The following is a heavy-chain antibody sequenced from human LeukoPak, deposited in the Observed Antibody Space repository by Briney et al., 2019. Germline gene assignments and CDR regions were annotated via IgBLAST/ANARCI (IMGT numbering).Heavy chain of an antibody. CDR3: ARDGIIAAAGNYFDY. CDR2: IWYDGSNK. D-gene: IGHD6-13*01. J-gene: IGHJ4*02. CDR1: GFTFSSYG. V-gene: IGHV3-33*01. Sequence: GGSLRLSCAASGFTFSSYGMHWVRQAPGKGLEWVAVIWYDGSNKYYADSVKGRFTISRGNSKNTLYLQMNSLRAEDTAVYYCARDGIIAAAGNYFDYWGQGTLVTVSS.